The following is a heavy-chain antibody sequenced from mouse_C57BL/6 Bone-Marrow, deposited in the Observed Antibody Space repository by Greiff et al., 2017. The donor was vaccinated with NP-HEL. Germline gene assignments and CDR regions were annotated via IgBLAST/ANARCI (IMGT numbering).Heavy chain of an antibody. CDR3: TRRGGGLDY. Sequence: VQRVESGAELVRPGASVTLSCKASGYTFTDYEMHWVKQTPVHGLEWIGAIDPETGGTAYNQKFKGKAILTADKSSSTAYMELRSLTSEDSAVYYCTRRGGGLDYWGQGTTLTVSS. J-gene: IGHJ2*01. V-gene: IGHV1-15*01. CDR2: IDPETGGT. CDR1: GYTFTDYE.